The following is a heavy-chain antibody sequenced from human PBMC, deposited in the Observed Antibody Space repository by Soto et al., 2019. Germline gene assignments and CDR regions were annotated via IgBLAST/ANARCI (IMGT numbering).Heavy chain of an antibody. CDR3: AREGYYDSSGYYRH. J-gene: IGHJ4*02. Sequence: QVQLQESGPGLVKPSETLSLTCTVSGGSISSYYWSWIRQPAGKGLEWIGRIYTSGSTNYNPSLKMRVPMSVDTAKNQFSRKLSSVTAADTAVNYCAREGYYDSSGYYRHWGQGTLVTVSS. D-gene: IGHD3-22*01. CDR1: GGSISSYY. V-gene: IGHV4-4*07. CDR2: IYTSGST.